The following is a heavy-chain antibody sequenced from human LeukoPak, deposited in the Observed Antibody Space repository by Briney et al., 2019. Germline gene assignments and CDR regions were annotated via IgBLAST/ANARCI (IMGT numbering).Heavy chain of an antibody. CDR3: ARDPSGSYSYWYFDL. J-gene: IGHJ2*01. CDR2: ISAYNGNT. V-gene: IGHV1-18*04. D-gene: IGHD1-26*01. Sequence: ASVKVSCKASGYTFTGYYMHWVRQAPGQGLEWMGWISAYNGNTNYAQKLQGRVTMTTDTSTSTAYMELRSLRSDDTAVYYCARDPSGSYSYWYFDLWGRGTLVTVSS. CDR1: GYTFTGYY.